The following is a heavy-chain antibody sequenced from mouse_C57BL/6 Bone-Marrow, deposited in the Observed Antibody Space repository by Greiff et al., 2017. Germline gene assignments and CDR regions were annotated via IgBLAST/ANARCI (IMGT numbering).Heavy chain of an antibody. D-gene: IGHD2-1*01. CDR3: ASYGNYGY. CDR1: GFTFSDYY. Sequence: DVKLVESGGGLVQPGGSLKLSCAASGFTFSDYYMYWVRQTPEKRLEWVAYISNGGGSTYYPDTVKGRFTISRDNAKNTLYLQMSRRKSDDTAMYYCASYGNYGYWGQGTTLTVSS. CDR2: ISNGGGST. J-gene: IGHJ2*01. V-gene: IGHV5-12*01.